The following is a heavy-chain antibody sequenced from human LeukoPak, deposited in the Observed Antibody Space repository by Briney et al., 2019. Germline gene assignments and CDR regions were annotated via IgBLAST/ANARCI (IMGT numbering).Heavy chain of an antibody. CDR1: GYTLTSYY. V-gene: IGHV1-46*01. J-gene: IGHJ4*02. Sequence: AASVKVSCKASGYTLTSYYMHWVRQAPGQGLEWMGIINPSGSSTSYAQKFQGRVTMTRDTSTSTVYMELSSLRSEDTAVYYCAKNPNSGYSLDYWGQGTLVTVSS. D-gene: IGHD3-22*01. CDR2: INPSGSST. CDR3: AKNPNSGYSLDY.